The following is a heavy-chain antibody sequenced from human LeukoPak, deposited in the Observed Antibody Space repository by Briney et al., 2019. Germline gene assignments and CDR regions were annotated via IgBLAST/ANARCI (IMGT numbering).Heavy chain of an antibody. D-gene: IGHD1-26*01. CDR3: ARDQRVVGATADAFDI. J-gene: IGHJ3*02. CDR1: GGSIGSGDYY. CDR2: IYYSGST. Sequence: PSQTPSLTCTVSGGSIGSGDYYWSWIRQPPGKGLEWIGYIYYSGSTYYNPSLKSRVTISVDTSKNQFSLKLSSVTAADTAVYYCARDQRVVGATADAFDIWGQGTMVTVSS. V-gene: IGHV4-30-4*08.